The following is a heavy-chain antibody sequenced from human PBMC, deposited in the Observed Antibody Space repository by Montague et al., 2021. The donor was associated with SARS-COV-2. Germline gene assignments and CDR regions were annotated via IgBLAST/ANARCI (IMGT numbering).Heavy chain of an antibody. Sequence: SLRLSCAASGFTFDVYVFHWVLQVPEKGLEWVALISGSGGSTHSAASLRGRFTIPRDNNKNPLYLQMNSLRTDETALYYCAIFHVLDYLRLDLWGQGTTVTVSS. CDR2: ISGSGGST. J-gene: IGHJ6*01. D-gene: IGHD2/OR15-2a*01. CDR1: GFTFDVYV. V-gene: IGHV3-43*02. CDR3: AIFHVLDYLRLDL.